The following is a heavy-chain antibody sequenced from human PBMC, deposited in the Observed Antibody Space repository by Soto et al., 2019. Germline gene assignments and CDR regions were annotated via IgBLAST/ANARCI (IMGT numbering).Heavy chain of an antibody. CDR2: ISTSGSA. D-gene: IGHD2-21*01. Sequence: QVQLQESGPRLVKPSETLSLTCTVSGGSVNSYYWSWVRQSAGQGLEWIGRISTSGSATYNPSLKSRVTMSVVASKNQCSLRLNSVTAADTAVYYCARDTYSYGLDVWGQGTTVTASS. CDR1: GGSVNSYY. J-gene: IGHJ6*02. CDR3: ARDTYSYGLDV. V-gene: IGHV4-4*07.